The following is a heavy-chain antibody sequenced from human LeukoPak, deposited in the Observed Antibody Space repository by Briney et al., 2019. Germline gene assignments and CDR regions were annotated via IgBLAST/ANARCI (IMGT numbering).Heavy chain of an antibody. CDR1: GFALSSYT. CDR2: IGSSNGDT. D-gene: IGHD2-8*01. J-gene: IGHJ6*02. V-gene: IGHV3-23*01. Sequence: PGGSLRLSCAASGFALSSYTMAWVRQAPGKGLEWVSTIGSSNGDTHYADSVKGRFTISRDNSKNTLYLQMNSLRAEDTAVYYCKWAVLYYYYGMDVWGQGTTVTVSS. CDR3: KWAVLYYYYGMDV.